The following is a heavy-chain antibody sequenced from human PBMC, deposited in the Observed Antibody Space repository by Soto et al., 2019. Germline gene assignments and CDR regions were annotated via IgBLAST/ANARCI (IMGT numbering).Heavy chain of an antibody. D-gene: IGHD2-21*01. CDR1: GYTFTSYD. CDR2: MNPNSGNT. J-gene: IGHJ4*02. V-gene: IGHV1-8*01. Sequence: ASVKVSCKASGYTFTSYDINWVRQATGQGLEWMGWMNPNSGNTGYAQKFQGRVTMTRNTSISTAYMELSSLRSEDTAVYYCARVFTYCGGDCYSSFDYWGQGTLVTVSS. CDR3: ARVFTYCGGDCYSSFDY.